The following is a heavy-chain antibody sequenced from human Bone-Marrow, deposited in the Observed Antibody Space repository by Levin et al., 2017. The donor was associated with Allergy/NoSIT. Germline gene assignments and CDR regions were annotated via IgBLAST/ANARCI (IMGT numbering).Heavy chain of an antibody. J-gene: IGHJ3*02. CDR1: GGSISSYY. Sequence: PSETLSLTCSVSGGSISSYYWSWIRQPPGKGLEWIAYIYYSGSTNYNPSLKSRVTISVDTSKNQFSLKLSSVTAADTAVYYCARGLIGTDAFDIWGQGTMVTVSS. D-gene: IGHD1-20*01. CDR3: ARGLIGTDAFDI. CDR2: IYYSGST. V-gene: IGHV4-59*01.